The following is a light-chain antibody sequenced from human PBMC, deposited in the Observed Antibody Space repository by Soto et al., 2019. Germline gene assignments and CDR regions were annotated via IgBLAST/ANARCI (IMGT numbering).Light chain of an antibody. CDR2: EVR. CDR3: SSYTTGHTVV. V-gene: IGLV2-14*01. J-gene: IGLJ2*01. CDR1: SSDVGAYSY. Sequence: QSALTQPASVSASPGQSIAISCTGTSSDVGAYSYVSWYQQHPGKAPKLMLFEVRIRPSGVSNRFSGSKSGNTASLTISGLQAEDGADYFCSSYTTGHTVVFGGGTKLTVL.